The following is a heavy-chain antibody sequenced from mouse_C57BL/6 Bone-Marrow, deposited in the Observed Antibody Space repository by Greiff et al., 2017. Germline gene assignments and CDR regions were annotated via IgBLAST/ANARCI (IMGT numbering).Heavy chain of an antibody. CDR2: ISAGGGYT. Sequence: EVQLVESGGGLVKPGGSLKLSCAASGFPFSGSAMPWVRQTPEKRLGWVETISAGGGYTYYPANVKGRFTISRNNAKNNLYLQMSHLKSEDTAMYYCAREASWFAYWGQGTRVTVSA. CDR1: GFPFSGSA. J-gene: IGHJ3*01. V-gene: IGHV5-4*01. CDR3: AREASWFAY.